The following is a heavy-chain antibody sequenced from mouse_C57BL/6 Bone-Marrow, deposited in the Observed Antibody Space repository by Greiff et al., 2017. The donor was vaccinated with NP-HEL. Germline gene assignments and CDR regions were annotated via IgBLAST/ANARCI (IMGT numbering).Heavy chain of an antibody. CDR3: AREGGLRRRTYAMDY. V-gene: IGHV5-16*01. Sequence: EVKLMESEGGLVQPGSSMKLSCTASGFTFSDYSMAWVRQVPEKGLEWVANLNYDGSSTYYLDSLKSRLIISRDNAKNILYLQMSRLKSEDTATYYCAREGGLRRRTYAMDYWGQGTSVTVSS. J-gene: IGHJ4*01. CDR2: LNYDGSST. CDR1: GFTFSDYS. D-gene: IGHD2-4*01.